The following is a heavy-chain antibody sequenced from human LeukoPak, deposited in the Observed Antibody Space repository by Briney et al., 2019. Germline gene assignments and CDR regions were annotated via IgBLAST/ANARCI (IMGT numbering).Heavy chain of an antibody. J-gene: IGHJ4*02. CDR3: ARGGSRVFDF. D-gene: IGHD2-2*01. V-gene: IGHV4-4*09. CDR2: IYSSGST. Sequence: SETLSLTCTVSGGSISSYFWSWIRQPPGKELEWIGYIYSSGSTSYHPSLKSRVTISVDTSKSQFSLKLTSVTAADTAVYYCARGGSRVFDFWGQGTLVTVSS. CDR1: GGSISSYF.